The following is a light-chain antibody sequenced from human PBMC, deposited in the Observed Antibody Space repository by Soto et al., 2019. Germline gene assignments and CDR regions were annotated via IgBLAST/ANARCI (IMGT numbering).Light chain of an antibody. V-gene: IGKV3-20*01. CDR3: HQYGSSLFT. CDR1: QSVSSSY. J-gene: IGKJ3*01. CDR2: GAS. Sequence: EIVLTQSPGTLSLSPGERATLSCRASQSVSSSYLAWYQQKPGQAPRLLIYGASSRATGIPDRFSGSGSGTAFTLTITTLEPEDFALYYCHQYGSSLFTFGPGTKVHIK.